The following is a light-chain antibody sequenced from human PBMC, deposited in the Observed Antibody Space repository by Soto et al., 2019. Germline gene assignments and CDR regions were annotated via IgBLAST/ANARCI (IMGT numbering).Light chain of an antibody. V-gene: IGLV7-46*01. CDR2: DTN. Sequence: QAVVTQEPSLTVSPGGTVTLTCGSSTGAVATGHYPYWFQQMPGQAPRTLIYDTNNRHSWTPARFSGSLLGGKPALTLSGAQPDDEADYYCSLSYSGIRVFGGGTKLTVL. J-gene: IGLJ3*02. CDR1: TGAVATGHY. CDR3: SLSYSGIRV.